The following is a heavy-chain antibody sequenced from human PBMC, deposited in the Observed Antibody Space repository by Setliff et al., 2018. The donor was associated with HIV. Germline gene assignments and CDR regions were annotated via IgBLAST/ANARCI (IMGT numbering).Heavy chain of an antibody. CDR3: ARDKYSSSENFDY. V-gene: IGHV1-69*06. J-gene: IGHJ4*02. CDR2: IIPMFGTT. Sequence: ASVKVSCKASGGSFSSYAISWVRQAPGQGPEWMGRIIPMFGTTNYAQKFQGRVTITADTSTSTVYMELRSLRSEDTAVYYCARDKYSSSENFDYWGQGTLVTVS. CDR1: GGSFSSYA. D-gene: IGHD6-6*01.